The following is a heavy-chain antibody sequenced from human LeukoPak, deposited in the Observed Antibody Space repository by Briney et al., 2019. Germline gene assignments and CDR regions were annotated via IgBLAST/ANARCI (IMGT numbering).Heavy chain of an antibody. CDR2: IYYSGST. CDR3: AGHYDSSGYYGYFDY. J-gene: IGHJ4*02. V-gene: IGHV4-59*08. Sequence: PSETLSLTCTVSGGSISSYYWSWIRQPPGKGLEWIGYIYYSGSTNYNPSLKSRVTISVDTSKNQFSLKLSSVTAADTAVYYCAGHYDSSGYYGYFDYWGQGTLVTVSS. CDR1: GGSISSYY. D-gene: IGHD3-22*01.